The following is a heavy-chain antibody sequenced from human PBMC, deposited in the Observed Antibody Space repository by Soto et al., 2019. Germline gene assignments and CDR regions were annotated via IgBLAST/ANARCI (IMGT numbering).Heavy chain of an antibody. J-gene: IGHJ4*02. CDR3: TRYQKGPSEY. Sequence: TLSLTCTVSGGSISSGDYYRICIRQPPGKGLEWIGYIYYTGSTYYNPSLKSRLTISLDTSKNQFSLKLTSVTAADTAVYFCTRYQKGPSEYWGQGTLVTVSS. V-gene: IGHV4-30-4*01. CDR1: GGSISSGDYY. D-gene: IGHD2-2*01. CDR2: IYYTGST.